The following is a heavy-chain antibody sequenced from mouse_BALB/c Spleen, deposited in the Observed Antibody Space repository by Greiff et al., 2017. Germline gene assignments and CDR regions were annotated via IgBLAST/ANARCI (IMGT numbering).Heavy chain of an antibody. V-gene: IGHV5-9-4*01. CDR3: ARVWYPYFDY. D-gene: IGHD2-1*01. CDR2: ISSGGSYT. Sequence: EVMLVESGGGLVKPGGSLKLSCAASGFTFSSYAMSWVRQSPEKRLEWVAEISSGGSYTYYPDTVTGRFTISRDNAKNTLYLEMSSLRSEDTAMYYCARVWYPYFDYWGQGTTLTVSS. J-gene: IGHJ2*01. CDR1: GFTFSSYA.